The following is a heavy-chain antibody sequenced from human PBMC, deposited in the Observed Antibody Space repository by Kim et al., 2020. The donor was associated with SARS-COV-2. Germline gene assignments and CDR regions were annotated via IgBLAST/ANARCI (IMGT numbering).Heavy chain of an antibody. D-gene: IGHD3-10*01. J-gene: IGHJ6*02. CDR2: INHSGST. CDR1: GGSFSGYY. CDR3: ARITMVRGVIITYYYYYGMTV. Sequence: SETLSLTCAVYGGSFSGYYWSWIRQPPGKGLEWIGEINHSGSTNYNPSLKSRVTISVDTSKNQFSLKLSSVTAADTAVYYCARITMVRGVIITYYYYYGMTVWGRGSTVTVSS. V-gene: IGHV4-34*01.